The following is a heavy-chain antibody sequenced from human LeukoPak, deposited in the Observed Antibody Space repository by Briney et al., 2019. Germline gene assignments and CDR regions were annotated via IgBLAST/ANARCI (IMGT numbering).Heavy chain of an antibody. CDR2: INPSTDDT. J-gene: IGHJ4*02. CDR1: GYSFTGYY. CDR3: TSGADFDY. Sequence: ASVKVSCSASGYSFTGYYLHWVRQAPGQGLEWLGCINPSTDDTQYAQKFYDSVTMTSDTAFNTAYLELRSLTSGDTAVYFCTSGADFDYWGQGTQVTVSS. D-gene: IGHD4/OR15-4a*01. V-gene: IGHV1-2*04.